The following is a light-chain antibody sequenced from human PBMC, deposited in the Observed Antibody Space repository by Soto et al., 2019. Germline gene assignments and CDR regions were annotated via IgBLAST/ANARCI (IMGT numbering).Light chain of an antibody. Sequence: QSVLTQPPSASGTPGQRVTISCSGSSSNIGRNTVNWYQQLPGTAPKLLIYGNNQRPSGVPARISGSKSGTSASLAISGLQSEDEADYYCAAWDDGLNGHVVFGGGTKLTVL. CDR1: SSNIGRNT. V-gene: IGLV1-44*01. J-gene: IGLJ2*01. CDR3: AAWDDGLNGHVV. CDR2: GNN.